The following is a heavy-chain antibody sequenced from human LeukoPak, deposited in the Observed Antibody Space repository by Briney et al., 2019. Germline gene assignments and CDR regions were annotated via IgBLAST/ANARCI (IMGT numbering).Heavy chain of an antibody. CDR1: GYSFTSYW. CDR2: IYPGDSAT. V-gene: IGHV5-51*01. Sequence: GESLKISCKASGYSFTSYWIGWVRQMPGKGLEWMGIIYPGDSATRYSPSFQGQVTVSADKSISTAYLQWSSLKASDTAMYYCARNPPPVEVPTDFLFDYWGPGTLVTVSS. D-gene: IGHD2-2*01. J-gene: IGHJ4*02. CDR3: ARNPPPVEVPTDFLFDY.